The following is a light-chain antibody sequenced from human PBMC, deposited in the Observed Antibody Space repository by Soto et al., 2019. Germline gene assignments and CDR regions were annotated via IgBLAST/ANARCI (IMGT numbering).Light chain of an antibody. J-gene: IGKJ4*01. V-gene: IGKV3-20*01. Sequence: EIVLTQSPATLSLSQGERATLSCRASQSVRSNLAWYQQKPGQVPTVLIYRASTRATGIPDRFSGSGSGTDFTLTISRVEPEDFAVYYCQQYGSSPLTFGGGTKVDIK. CDR1: QSVRSN. CDR2: RAS. CDR3: QQYGSSPLT.